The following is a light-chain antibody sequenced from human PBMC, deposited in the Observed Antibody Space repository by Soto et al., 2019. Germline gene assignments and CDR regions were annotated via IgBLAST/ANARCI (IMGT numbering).Light chain of an antibody. J-gene: IGKJ4*01. CDR1: QSVNSKY. CDR3: HHYGSS. CDR2: GAS. Sequence: EIVLTQSPVTLSLSPGERASLSCRASQSVNSKYLAWYQQKPGQAPRLVIYGASNRATGLPDRFSGSGSGTDFTLTISRLEPEDFAFYYCHHYGSSFGGGTRVEFK. V-gene: IGKV3-20*01.